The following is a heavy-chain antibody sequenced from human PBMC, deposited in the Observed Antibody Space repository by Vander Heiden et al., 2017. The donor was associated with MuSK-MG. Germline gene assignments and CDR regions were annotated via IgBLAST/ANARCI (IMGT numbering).Heavy chain of an antibody. CDR1: GVTFSSYG. D-gene: IGHD5-18*01. CDR3: AKADTAMVGTFDY. Sequence: VQLLESGGGVVQPGRSLRRSCAACGVTFSSYGMHWVRQAPGKGLGLLAVTSYDGSNQYYADSVKGRFTISRDNSKNTLYLQMNSLRAEDTAVYYCAKADTAMVGTFDYWGQGTLVNVAS. CDR2: TSYDGSNQ. J-gene: IGHJ4*02. V-gene: IGHV3-30*18.